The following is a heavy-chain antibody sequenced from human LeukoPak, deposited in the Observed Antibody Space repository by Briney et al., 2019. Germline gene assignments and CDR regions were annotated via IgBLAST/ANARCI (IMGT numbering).Heavy chain of an antibody. Sequence: GSLRLSCAASGFTFRNYVIHWVRQAPGKGLEWVAVTSSDLNVKLYADSVKGRFTISRDNSRSTLYLQMNSLRPEDTAIYYCAREGYYGSGSPPSLYFDYWGQGTLVTVSS. CDR2: TSSDLNVK. V-gene: IGHV3-30-3*01. J-gene: IGHJ4*02. D-gene: IGHD3-10*01. CDR3: AREGYYGSGSPPSLYFDY. CDR1: GFTFRNYV.